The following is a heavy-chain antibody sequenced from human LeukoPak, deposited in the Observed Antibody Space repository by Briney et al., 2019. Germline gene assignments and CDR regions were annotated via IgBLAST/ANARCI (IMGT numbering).Heavy chain of an antibody. CDR3: AREVVVDYYYYYMDV. Sequence: SETLSLTCAVYGGSFSGYYWSWIRQPAGKGLEWIGRIYTSGSTNYNPSLKSRVTMSVDTSKNQFSLKLSSVTAADTAVYYCAREVVVDYYYYYMDVWGKGTTVTVSS. D-gene: IGHD3-22*01. J-gene: IGHJ6*03. V-gene: IGHV4-4*07. CDR2: IYTSGST. CDR1: GGSFSGYY.